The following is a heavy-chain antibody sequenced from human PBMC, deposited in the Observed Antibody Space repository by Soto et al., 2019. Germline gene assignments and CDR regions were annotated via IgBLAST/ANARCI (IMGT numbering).Heavy chain of an antibody. CDR3: TVIDSTEIYSDP. J-gene: IGHJ5*02. V-gene: IGHV4-39*01. CDR1: GGSISSSDFY. Sequence: SETLSLTCTVSGGSISSSDFYWGWLRQTPGKGLEFIGSMYYSGTTYYNPSLKSRVTISVDTSKNQFTLKLISVTAADTAVYYCTVIDSTEIYSDPWRDAALVPV. D-gene: IGHD2-15*01. CDR2: MYYSGTT.